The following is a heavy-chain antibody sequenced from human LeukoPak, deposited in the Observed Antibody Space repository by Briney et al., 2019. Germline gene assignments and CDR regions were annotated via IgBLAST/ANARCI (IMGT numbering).Heavy chain of an antibody. CDR2: INHSGST. CDR1: GGSFSGYY. J-gene: IGHJ4*02. D-gene: IGHD3-3*01. CDR3: ARHSTFFGVVIIKGRVRGPFDY. Sequence: SETLSLTCAVYGGSFSGYYWGWIRQPPGKGLEWIGEINHSGSTNYNPSLKSRVTISVDTSKNQFSLKLSSVTAADTAVYYCARHSTFFGVVIIKGRVRGPFDYWGQGALVTVSS. V-gene: IGHV4-34*01.